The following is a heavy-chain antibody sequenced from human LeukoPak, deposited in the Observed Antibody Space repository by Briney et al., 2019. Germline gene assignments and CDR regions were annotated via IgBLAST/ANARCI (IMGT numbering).Heavy chain of an antibody. J-gene: IGHJ4*02. CDR1: GGSISSYY. Sequence: SETLSLTCTVSGGSISSYYWSWIRQPAGKGLEWIGRIYTSGSTNCNPSLKSRVTMSVDTSKNQFSLKLSSVTAADTAVYYCASSSIAARYGGLAFDYWGQGTLVTVSS. D-gene: IGHD6-6*01. V-gene: IGHV4-4*07. CDR2: IYTSGST. CDR3: ASSSIAARYGGLAFDY.